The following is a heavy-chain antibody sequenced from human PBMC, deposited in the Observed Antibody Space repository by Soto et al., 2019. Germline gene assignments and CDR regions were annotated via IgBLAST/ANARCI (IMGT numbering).Heavy chain of an antibody. V-gene: IGHV1-3*01. CDR2: INAGNGNT. J-gene: IGHJ4*02. D-gene: IGHD6-19*01. CDR3: ARDATSGWYGGTFDY. Sequence: ASVKVSCKASGYTFTSYAMHWVRQAPGQRLEWMGWINAGNGNTKYSQKFQGRITLTRDTSATTAYMELSSLRSEDTAVYYCARDATSGWYGGTFDYWGQGTLVTVSS. CDR1: GYTFTSYA.